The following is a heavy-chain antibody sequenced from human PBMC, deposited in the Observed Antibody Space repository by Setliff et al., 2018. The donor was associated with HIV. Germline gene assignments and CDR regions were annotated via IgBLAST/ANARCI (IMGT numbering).Heavy chain of an antibody. V-gene: IGHV4-39*01. D-gene: IGHD6-13*01. CDR1: GDSISSSIYY. J-gene: IGHJ6*03. CDR2: IYYTGSP. Sequence: KSSETLSLTCTVSGDSISSSIYYWGWVRQPPGKGLEWIGGIYYTGSPFYNPSLKSRVTISVDTSNNQFSLKLSSVTAADTAVYYCARGFGSSWGGNYYYYYMDVWGKGTTVTVSS. CDR3: ARGFGSSWGGNYYYYYMDV.